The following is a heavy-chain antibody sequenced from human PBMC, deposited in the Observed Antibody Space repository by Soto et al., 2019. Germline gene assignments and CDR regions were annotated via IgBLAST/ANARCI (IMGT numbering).Heavy chain of an antibody. CDR3: ARAGNKLTSAQFLYS. CDR1: GFTFSDYY. CDR2: ISYSGSSK. J-gene: IGHJ4*02. Sequence: QVQLVESGGALGKPGGSLRLSCAASGFTFSDYYMSWIRQAPGKGLEWVSYISYSGSSKFYADSVKGRFAISRDSNSLYLQMNSLRAEDTAVYYCARAGNKLTSAQFLYSWGQGTLVTASS. D-gene: IGHD4-4*01. V-gene: IGHV3-11*01.